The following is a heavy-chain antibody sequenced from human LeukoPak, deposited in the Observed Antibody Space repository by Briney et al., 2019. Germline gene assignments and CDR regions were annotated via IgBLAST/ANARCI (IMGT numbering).Heavy chain of an antibody. Sequence: ASVKVSCKASRYSFTGYYMHWVRQAPRQGLEWMGWINPHSGGTKNEQKFQGSVTMTRDTSISTAYMELSRLRSDDTAVYYCARGLSPSRYGSGVVGCYYYMDVWGKGTTVTVSS. CDR1: RYSFTGYY. CDR2: INPHSGGT. J-gene: IGHJ6*03. CDR3: ARGLSPSRYGSGVVGCYYYMDV. V-gene: IGHV1-2*02. D-gene: IGHD6-19*01.